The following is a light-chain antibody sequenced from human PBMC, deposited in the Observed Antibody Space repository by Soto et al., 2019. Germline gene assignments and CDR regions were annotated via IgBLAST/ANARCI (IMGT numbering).Light chain of an antibody. CDR2: KAS. CDR3: QQYSTRWT. Sequence: DIQMTQSPSTLSASVGDRVTITCRASQSISTWLAWYQQKPGKAPKLLIYKASSLESGVPSRFSGSGSGTEFTLTISSLQPDDFATYYCQQYSTRWTFGQGTNVDIK. CDR1: QSISTW. J-gene: IGKJ1*01. V-gene: IGKV1-5*03.